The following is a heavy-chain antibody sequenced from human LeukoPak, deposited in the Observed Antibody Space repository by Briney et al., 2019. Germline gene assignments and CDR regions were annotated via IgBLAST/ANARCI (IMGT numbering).Heavy chain of an antibody. CDR3: ASPLMYYDAWSGYPPFDY. J-gene: IGHJ4*02. CDR1: GGTFSSYA. Sequence: ASVKVSCKASGGTFSSYAISWVRQAPGQGLEWMGGIIPIFGTANYAQKFQGRVTITADESTRTAYMELSSLRSEDTAIYYCASPLMYYDAWSGYPPFDYWGQGTLVTVSS. D-gene: IGHD3-3*01. V-gene: IGHV1-69*13. CDR2: IIPIFGTA.